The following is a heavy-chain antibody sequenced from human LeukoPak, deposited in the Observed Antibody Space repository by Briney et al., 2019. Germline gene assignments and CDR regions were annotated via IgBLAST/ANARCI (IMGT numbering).Heavy chain of an antibody. D-gene: IGHD1-7*01. CDR3: ARVAPGITRSRYYFDY. CDR2: INPSGGST. J-gene: IGHJ4*02. Sequence: GASVKVSCKASGYTFTSYYMHWVRQAPGQGLEWTGIINPSGGSTSHAQKFQGRVTMTRDMSTSTVYRELSSLRSEDTAVYYCARVAPGITRSRYYFDYWGQGTLVTVSS. CDR1: GYTFTSYY. V-gene: IGHV1-46*01.